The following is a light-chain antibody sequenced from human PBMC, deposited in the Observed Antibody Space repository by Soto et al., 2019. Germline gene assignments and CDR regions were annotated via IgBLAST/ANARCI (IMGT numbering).Light chain of an antibody. CDR2: STS. Sequence: QTVVTQETSMTLSPGGTVTLTCASSTGAVTSGHHPNWFQQQPGQAPRPLTYSTSSKYSWTPARFSGSLLVCRAALTLSGVQPEDEADYYCLLYYGGIWVFGGGTKLTVL. CDR1: TGAVTSGHH. CDR3: LLYYGGIWV. V-gene: IGLV7-43*01. J-gene: IGLJ3*02.